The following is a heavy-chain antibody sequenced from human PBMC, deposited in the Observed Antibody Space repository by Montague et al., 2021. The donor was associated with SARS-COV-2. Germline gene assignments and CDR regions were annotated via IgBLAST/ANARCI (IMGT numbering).Heavy chain of an antibody. CDR3: AKGVSQLLMRDAFDL. D-gene: IGHD2-2*01. CDR2: ISYDGSNK. Sequence: SLRLSCAASGFSFSNYGMHWVRQAPGKGLEWAAVISYDGSNKYYADSVKGRFTISRDNSKNTLYLQMNSLRAEDTAVYYCAKGVSQLLMRDAFDLWGQGTVVTVSS. J-gene: IGHJ3*01. V-gene: IGHV3-30*18. CDR1: GFSFSNYG.